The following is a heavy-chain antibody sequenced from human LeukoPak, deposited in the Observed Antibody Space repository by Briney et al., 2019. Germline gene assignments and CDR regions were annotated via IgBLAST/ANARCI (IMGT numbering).Heavy chain of an antibody. J-gene: IGHJ3*02. CDR1: GFTFSNAW. D-gene: IGHD5-18*01. CDR2: ISWNSGSI. CDR3: AKDISSYGSIDAFDI. V-gene: IGHV3-9*01. Sequence: GGSLRLSCAASGFTFSNAWMNWVRQAPGKGLEWVSGISWNSGSIGYADSVKGRFTISRDNAKNSLYLQMNSLRAEDTALYYCAKDISSYGSIDAFDIWGQGTMVTVSS.